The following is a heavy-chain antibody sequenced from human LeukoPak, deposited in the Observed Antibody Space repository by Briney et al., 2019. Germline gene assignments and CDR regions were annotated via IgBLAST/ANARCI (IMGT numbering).Heavy chain of an antibody. V-gene: IGHV4-4*07. D-gene: IGHD2-15*01. CDR1: GGSISSYY. CDR3: ARDPGGGSSAWFDP. J-gene: IGHJ5*02. CDR2: IYTSGST. Sequence: SETLSLTCTVSGGSISSYYWSWIRQPAGKGLEWIERIYTSGSTNYNPSLKSRVTMSVDTSKNQFSLKVNSVTAADTAVYYCARDPGGGSSAWFDPWGQGTLVTVSS.